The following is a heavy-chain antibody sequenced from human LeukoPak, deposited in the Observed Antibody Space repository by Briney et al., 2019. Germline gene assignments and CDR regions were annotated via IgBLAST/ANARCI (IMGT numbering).Heavy chain of an antibody. CDR3: ARGIYDRGFDF. Sequence: VASVKVSCKASGYTFTGYYMHWVRQAPGQGLEWMGWINPNSGGTNCAQKFQGRVTMTSDTSISAAYMELSRLRSDDTAVYYCARGIYDRGFDFWGQGTLVTVSS. V-gene: IGHV1-2*02. CDR1: GYTFTGYY. J-gene: IGHJ4*02. D-gene: IGHD3-22*01. CDR2: INPNSGGT.